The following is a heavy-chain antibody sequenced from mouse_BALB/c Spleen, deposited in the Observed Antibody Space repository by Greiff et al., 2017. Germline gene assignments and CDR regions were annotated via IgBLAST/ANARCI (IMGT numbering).Heavy chain of an antibody. CDR3: ARDRGYDGYYRGFAY. Sequence: EVKLMESGGGLVQPGGSLKLSCAASGFTFSSYGMSWVRQTPDKRLELVATINSNGGSTYYPDSVKGRFTISRDNAKNTLYLQMSSLKSEDTAMYYCARDRGYDGYYRGFAYWGQGTLVTVS. CDR2: INSNGGST. V-gene: IGHV5-6-3*01. D-gene: IGHD2-3*01. J-gene: IGHJ3*01. CDR1: GFTFSSYG.